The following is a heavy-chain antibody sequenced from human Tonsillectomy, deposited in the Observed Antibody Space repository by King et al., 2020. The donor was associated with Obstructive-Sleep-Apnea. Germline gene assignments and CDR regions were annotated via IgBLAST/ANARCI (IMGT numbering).Heavy chain of an antibody. CDR3: ARDREYNFDY. CDR2: ISYDGSNK. CDR1: RFTFSSYA. Sequence: HVQLVESGGGVVQPGRSLRLSCAASRFTFSSYAMHWVRQAPGKGLEGVAVISYDGSNKYYADSVKGRFTISRDNSKNTLYLQMNSLGAEDTAAYYCARDREYNFDYWGQGTLVTVSS. D-gene: IGHD3-10*01. J-gene: IGHJ4*02. V-gene: IGHV3-30-3*01.